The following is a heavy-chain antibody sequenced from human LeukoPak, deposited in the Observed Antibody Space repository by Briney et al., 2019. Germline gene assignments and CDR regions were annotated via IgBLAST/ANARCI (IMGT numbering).Heavy chain of an antibody. CDR1: GFTFTSYW. CDR3: ARDTDSWSGYYFGYDMDV. V-gene: IGHV3-7*01. CDR2: IKQDGSEK. J-gene: IGHJ6*02. Sequence: PGGSLRLSCAASGFTFTSYWMSWVRQAPGKGLEWVANIKQDGSEKYYVDSVKGRFTISRDNAKNSLYLQMNSLRAEDTAVYFCARDTDSWSGYYFGYDMDVWGQGTTVTVSS. D-gene: IGHD3-3*01.